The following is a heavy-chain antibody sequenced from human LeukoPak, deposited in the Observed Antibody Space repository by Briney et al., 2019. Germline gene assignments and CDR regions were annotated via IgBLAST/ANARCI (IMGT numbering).Heavy chain of an antibody. CDR1: GGSISSYY. CDR2: IYYSGST. V-gene: IGHV4-59*01. J-gene: IGHJ3*02. Sequence: SETLSLTSTVSGGSISSYYWSWIRQPPGKGLEWIGYIYYSGSTNYNPSLKSRVTISVETSKNEFSLKLRSVTAADTAVYYCARDMTTHDAFDIWGQGTMVTVSS. D-gene: IGHD4-11*01. CDR3: ARDMTTHDAFDI.